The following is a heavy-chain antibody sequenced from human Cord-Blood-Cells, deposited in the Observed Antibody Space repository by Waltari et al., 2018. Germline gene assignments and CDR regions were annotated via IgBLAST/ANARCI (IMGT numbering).Heavy chain of an antibody. D-gene: IGHD2-2*01. J-gene: IGHJ4*02. CDR2: INHSGIT. CDR1: GGSFSGYY. Sequence: QVQLQQWGAGLLKPSETLSLTCAVYGGSFSGYYWSWIRQPPGKGLEWIGEINHSGITNYNPSLKSRVTISVDTSKNQFSLKLSSVTAADTAVYYCARAPTRIVVVPAAPYYFDYWGQGTLVTVSS. V-gene: IGHV4-34*01. CDR3: ARAPTRIVVVPAAPYYFDY.